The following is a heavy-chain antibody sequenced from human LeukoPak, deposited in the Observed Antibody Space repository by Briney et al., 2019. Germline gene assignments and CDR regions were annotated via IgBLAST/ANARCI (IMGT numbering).Heavy chain of an antibody. CDR2: ISSSGSTI. V-gene: IGHV3-48*03. CDR1: GFTFSSYE. CDR3: ARFRGGSSGWYTNDY. D-gene: IGHD6-19*01. Sequence: GGSLRLSCAASGFTFSSYEMNWVRQAPGKGLEWVSYISSSGSTIYYADSVKGRFTISRDNAKNSLYLLMNSLRAEDTAVYYCARFRGGSSGWYTNDYWGQGTLVTVSS. J-gene: IGHJ4*02.